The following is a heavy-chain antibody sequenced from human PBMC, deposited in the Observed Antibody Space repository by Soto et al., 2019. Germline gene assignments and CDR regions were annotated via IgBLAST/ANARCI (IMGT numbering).Heavy chain of an antibody. D-gene: IGHD6-19*01. CDR3: TSFRHEVAGTENFDY. V-gene: IGHV3-73*01. CDR2: IRSKANGYTT. J-gene: IGHJ4*02. Sequence: PGGSLRLSCATSGFTFSDSTIHWVRRASGKGLEWVGRIRSKANGYTTEYAASVKGKFTISRDDTKNTAYLQMNSLKTEDTAVYFCTSFRHEVAGTENFDYWGQGTLVTVSS. CDR1: GFTFSDST.